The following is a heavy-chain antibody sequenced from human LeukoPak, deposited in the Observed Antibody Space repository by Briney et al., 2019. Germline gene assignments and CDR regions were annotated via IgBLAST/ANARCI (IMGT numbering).Heavy chain of an antibody. V-gene: IGHV3-30*18. D-gene: IGHD6-13*01. CDR1: GFTFNNYG. Sequence: PGGSLRLSCAASGFTFNNYGMHYVRQAPGKGLEWVAVISDDGRNKNYADSVKGRFTISRDSSNNTLYLQMNSLRAEDTGVYFCAKDRETTASGTFDFRGQETLVTVSS. CDR2: ISDDGRNK. CDR3: AKDRETTASGTFDF. J-gene: IGHJ4*02.